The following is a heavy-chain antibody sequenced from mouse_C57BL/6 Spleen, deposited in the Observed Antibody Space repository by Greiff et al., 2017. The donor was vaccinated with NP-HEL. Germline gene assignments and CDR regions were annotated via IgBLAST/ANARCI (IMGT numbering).Heavy chain of an antibody. D-gene: IGHD1-1*01. CDR1: GYTFTSYW. J-gene: IGHJ4*01. CDR3: ARSYYYGSSYVYYYAMDY. Sequence: VQLQQPGAELVMPGASVKLSCKASGYTFTSYWMHWVKQRPGQGLEWIGEIDPSDSYTNYNQKFKGKSTLTVDKSSSTAYMQLSSLTSEDSAVYYCARSYYYGSSYVYYYAMDYWGQGTSVTVSS. CDR2: IDPSDSYT. V-gene: IGHV1-69*01.